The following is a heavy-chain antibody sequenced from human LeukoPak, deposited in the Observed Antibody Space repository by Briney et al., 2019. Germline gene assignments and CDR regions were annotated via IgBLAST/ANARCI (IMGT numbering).Heavy chain of an antibody. Sequence: PSETLSLTCTVSGDSISSDYWSWIRQSPGKGLEWIGYIYYSGSNNYNPSLKSRVTISLDTSRNQFSLKLSSVTAADTAVYFCARRGGNYYGWFDPWGQGTLVTVSS. D-gene: IGHD1-26*01. J-gene: IGHJ5*02. CDR3: ARRGGNYYGWFDP. CDR1: GDSISSDY. V-gene: IGHV4-59*08. CDR2: IYYSGSN.